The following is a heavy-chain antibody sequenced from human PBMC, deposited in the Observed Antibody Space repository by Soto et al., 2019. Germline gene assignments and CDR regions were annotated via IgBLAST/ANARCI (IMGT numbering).Heavy chain of an antibody. CDR3: ARAQYYYDSSGYYIYYYGMDV. D-gene: IGHD3-22*01. V-gene: IGHV3-74*01. CDR1: GFTFSSYW. CDR2: INSDGSST. J-gene: IGHJ6*02. Sequence: GGSLRLSCAASGFTFSSYWMHWVRQAPGKGLVWVSRINSDGSSTSYADSVKGRFTISRDNAKNTLYLQMNSLRAEDTAVYYCARAQYYYDSSGYYIYYYGMDVWGRGTTVTVSS.